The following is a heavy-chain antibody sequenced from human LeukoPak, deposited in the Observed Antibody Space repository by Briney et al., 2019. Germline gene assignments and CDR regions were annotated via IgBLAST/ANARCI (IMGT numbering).Heavy chain of an antibody. CDR1: GGSISSGGYS. J-gene: IGHJ4*02. Sequence: SETLSLTCVVSGGSISSGGYSWSWIRQSPGKGLEWIGYIYHSGSTYYNPSLKSRVTISVDRSKNQFSLKLSSVTAADTAVYYCARALGSYLDYWGQGTLVTVSS. V-gene: IGHV4-30-2*06. CDR2: IYHSGST. CDR3: ARALGSYLDY.